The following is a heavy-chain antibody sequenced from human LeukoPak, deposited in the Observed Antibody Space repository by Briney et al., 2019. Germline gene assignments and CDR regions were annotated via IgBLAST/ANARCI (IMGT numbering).Heavy chain of an antibody. CDR3: ARGITSGPRRYDVRNFDY. D-gene: IGHD5-12*01. CDR1: GFIFSTSW. V-gene: IGHV3-7*01. CDR2: INLDGSEK. J-gene: IGHJ4*02. Sequence: GGFLRLSCTASGFIFSTSWMTWVRQAPGKGLEWVANINLDGSEKYYVDSVKGRFTISRDNAKNSLYLQMNSLRAEDTAVYYCARGITSGPRRYDVRNFDYWGQGTPVTVSS.